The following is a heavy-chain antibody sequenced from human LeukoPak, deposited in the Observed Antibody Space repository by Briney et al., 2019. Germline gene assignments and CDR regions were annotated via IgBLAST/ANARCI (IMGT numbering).Heavy chain of an antibody. CDR1: GGSFSGYY. CDR2: INHSGST. Sequence: SETLSLTCAVYGGSFSGYYWSWIRQPPGKGLEWIGEINHSGSTNYNPSLKSRVTISVDTSKNQFSLKLSSVTAADTAVYYCAREILSSWYGYFDYWGQGTLVTVSS. V-gene: IGHV4-34*01. CDR3: AREILSSWYGYFDY. D-gene: IGHD6-13*01. J-gene: IGHJ4*02.